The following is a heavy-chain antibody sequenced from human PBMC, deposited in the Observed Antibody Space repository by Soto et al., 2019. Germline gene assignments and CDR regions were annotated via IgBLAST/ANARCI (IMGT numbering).Heavy chain of an antibody. V-gene: IGHV1-8*01. D-gene: IGHD2-15*01. Sequence: QVQLVQSGAEVKKPGASVKVSCKASGYTFTSYDINWVRQATGQGLEWMGWMNPNSGNTGYAQKFQGRVTMTRNTPVSTAYKERSSLRSDDTAVYYCARGARYCSGGSCYAFEIWGQGTMVTVAS. J-gene: IGHJ3*02. CDR3: ARGARYCSGGSCYAFEI. CDR1: GYTFTSYD. CDR2: MNPNSGNT.